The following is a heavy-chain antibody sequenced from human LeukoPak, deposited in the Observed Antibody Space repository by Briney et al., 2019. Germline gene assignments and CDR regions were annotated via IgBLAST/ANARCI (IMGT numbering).Heavy chain of an antibody. Sequence: SVKVSCKASGGAFSSYAISWVRQAPGQGLEWMGGIIPIFGTANYAQKSQGRGMITTDESRSTAYMELSSLRSEDPAVYYCARARGGNHYYDSSGYFDYWGQGTLVTVSS. CDR2: IIPIFGTA. CDR1: GGAFSSYA. J-gene: IGHJ4*02. D-gene: IGHD3-22*01. V-gene: IGHV1-69*05. CDR3: ARARGGNHYYDSSGYFDY.